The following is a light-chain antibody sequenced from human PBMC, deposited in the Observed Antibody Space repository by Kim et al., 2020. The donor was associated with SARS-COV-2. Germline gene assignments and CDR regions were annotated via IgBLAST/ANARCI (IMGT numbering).Light chain of an antibody. Sequence: QSALTQPASVSGSPGQSITISCTGTSSDVGGYNYVSWYQQHPGKAPQLMIYDVSNRPSGVSTRYSGSKSGNTDSLTISGLQAEDEADYYCSSYTSSSTLGVFAGGTQLTVL. CDR3: SSYTSSSTLGV. CDR2: DVS. J-gene: IGLJ2*01. CDR1: SSDVGGYNY. V-gene: IGLV2-14*03.